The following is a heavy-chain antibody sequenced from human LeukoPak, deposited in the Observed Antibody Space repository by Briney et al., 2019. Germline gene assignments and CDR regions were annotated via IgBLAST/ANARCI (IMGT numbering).Heavy chain of an antibody. D-gene: IGHD6-13*01. J-gene: IGHJ6*02. CDR3: ARVLAAAGTPPYYYYGMGV. CDR1: GGSISSYY. V-gene: IGHV4-59*01. Sequence: SETLSLTCTVSGGSISSYYWSWIRQPPGKGLEWIGYIYYSGSTNYNPSLKSRVTISVDTSKNQFSLKLSSVTAADTAVYYCARVLAAAGTPPYYYYGMGVWGQGTTVTVSS. CDR2: IYYSGST.